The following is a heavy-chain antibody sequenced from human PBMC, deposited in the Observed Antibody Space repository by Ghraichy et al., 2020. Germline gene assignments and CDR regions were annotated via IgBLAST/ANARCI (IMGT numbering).Heavy chain of an antibody. CDR2: IYYSGTT. CDR3: ARQRSGDSVRFDY. CDR1: GVSIRTYY. Sequence: SETLSLTCSVSGVSIRTYYWGWIRQPPGGGLECIGDIYYSGTTTYNPSLKSRVTLSVDTSKNQFSLKMTSVTAADTAVYYCARQRSGDSVRFDYWGRGHWSPSPQ. D-gene: IGHD6-13*01. J-gene: IGHJ4*02. V-gene: IGHV4-59*01.